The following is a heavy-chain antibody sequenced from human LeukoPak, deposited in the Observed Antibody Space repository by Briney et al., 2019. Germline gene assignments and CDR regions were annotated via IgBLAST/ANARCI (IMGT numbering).Heavy chain of an antibody. CDR3: ARASGVVNPYGYYYYGMDV. V-gene: IGHV4-31*03. Sequence: SQALSLTCTVSGGSISSGGYYWSWIRQHPGKGLEWIGYIYYSGSTYYNPSLKRRVTISVDTSKNQFSLKLSSVTAADTAVYYCARASGVVNPYGYYYYGMDVWGQGTTVTVSS. D-gene: IGHD4-23*01. CDR1: GGSISSGGYY. J-gene: IGHJ6*02. CDR2: IYYSGST.